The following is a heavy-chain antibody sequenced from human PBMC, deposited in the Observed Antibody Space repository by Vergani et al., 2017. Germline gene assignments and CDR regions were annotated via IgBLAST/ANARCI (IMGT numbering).Heavy chain of an antibody. D-gene: IGHD3-10*01. CDR2: IWYDGSNK. CDR1: GFTFSSYG. J-gene: IGHJ4*02. Sequence: VQLLESGGGVVQPGRSLRLSCAASGFTFSSYGMHWVRQAPGKGLEWVAVIWYDGSNKYYADSVKGRFTISRDNSKNTLYLQMNSLRAEDTAVYYCASLGRGDLGSGASNYWGQGTLVTVSS. CDR3: ASLGRGDLGSGASNY. V-gene: IGHV3-33*01.